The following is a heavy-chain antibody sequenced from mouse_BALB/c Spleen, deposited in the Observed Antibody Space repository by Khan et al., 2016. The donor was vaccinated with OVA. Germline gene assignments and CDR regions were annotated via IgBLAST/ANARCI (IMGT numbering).Heavy chain of an antibody. D-gene: IGHD1-1*01. V-gene: IGHV1S136*01. CDR3: ARGYGSSFWFAY. CDR2: INPYNDGT. J-gene: IGHJ3*01. Sequence: IQLVQSGPELVKPGASVKMSCKASGYTFTNYIIHWVKQKPGQGLEWIGYINPYNDGTKYNEKFKGKATLTLDKSSSTAYMELSGLTSEDSADYYCARGYGSSFWFAYWGQGTLVTVSA. CDR1: GYTFTNYI.